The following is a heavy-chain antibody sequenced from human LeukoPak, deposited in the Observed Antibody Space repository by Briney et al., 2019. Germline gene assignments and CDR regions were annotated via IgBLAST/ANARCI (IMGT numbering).Heavy chain of an antibody. Sequence: SETLSLTCTVSGDSIGSSNYYWAWVRQPPGKGLEWLGSIFYSGSTYYNPSLKSRVTISVDTSKNQLSLNLHSVTAADTAKYYCARRGITYSSSFFAYWGQGTLVTVSS. CDR1: GDSIGSSNYY. D-gene: IGHD6-13*01. CDR2: IFYSGST. J-gene: IGHJ4*02. V-gene: IGHV4-39*01. CDR3: ARRGITYSSSFFAY.